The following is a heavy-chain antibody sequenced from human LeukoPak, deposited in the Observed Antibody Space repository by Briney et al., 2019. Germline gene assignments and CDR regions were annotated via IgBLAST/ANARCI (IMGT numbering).Heavy chain of an antibody. D-gene: IGHD3-22*01. CDR2: ISYDGSNK. V-gene: IGHV3-30*18. J-gene: IGHJ4*02. Sequence: GRSLRLSCAASGFTFSSYGMHWVRQAPGKGLEWVAVISYDGSNKYYADSVKGRFTISRDNSKNTLYLQMNSLRAEDTVVYYCAKAFAMIVVAVDYWGQGTLVTVSS. CDR3: AKAFAMIVVAVDY. CDR1: GFTFSSYG.